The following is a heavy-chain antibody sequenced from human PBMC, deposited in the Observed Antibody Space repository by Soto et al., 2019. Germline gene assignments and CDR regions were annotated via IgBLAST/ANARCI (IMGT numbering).Heavy chain of an antibody. CDR3: ARASRTAPYSNYNPPVKPDFDY. D-gene: IGHD4-4*01. V-gene: IGHV1-2*04. J-gene: IGHJ4*02. CDR1: GYTFTGYY. Sequence: ASVKVSCKASGYTFTGYYMHWVRQAPGQGLEWMGWINPNSGGTNYAQKFQGWVTMTRDTSISAAYMELSRLRPDDTAVYYCARASRTAPYSNYNPPVKPDFDYWGQGTLDIGSS. CDR2: INPNSGGT.